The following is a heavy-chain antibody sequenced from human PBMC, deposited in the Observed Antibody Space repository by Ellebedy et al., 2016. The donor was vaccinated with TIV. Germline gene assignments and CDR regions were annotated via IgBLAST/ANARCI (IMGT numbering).Heavy chain of an antibody. CDR3: ATGGITMVRGDW. V-gene: IGHV3-21*01. Sequence: GGSLRLXCAASGFTFSSYSMNWVRQAPGKGLEWVSSISSSSSYIYYADSVKGRFTISRDNAKNSLYLQMNSLRAEDTAVYYCATGGITMVRGDWWGQGTLVTVSS. D-gene: IGHD3-10*01. CDR2: ISSSSSYI. J-gene: IGHJ4*02. CDR1: GFTFSSYS.